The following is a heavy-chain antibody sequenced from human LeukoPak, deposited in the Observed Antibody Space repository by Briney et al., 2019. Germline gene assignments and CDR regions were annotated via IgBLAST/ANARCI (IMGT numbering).Heavy chain of an antibody. V-gene: IGHV3-48*04. CDR1: GFTFSTYS. CDR3: ARGINFGY. CDR2: ISSGSTI. J-gene: IGHJ4*02. Sequence: GGSLRLSCAASGFTFSTYSMNWVRKAPGKGLEWVSYISSGSTIYYADSVKGRFTISRDNAKNSLYLQMNSLRVEDTAVYYCARGINFGYWGQGTLVTVSS. D-gene: IGHD3-3*01.